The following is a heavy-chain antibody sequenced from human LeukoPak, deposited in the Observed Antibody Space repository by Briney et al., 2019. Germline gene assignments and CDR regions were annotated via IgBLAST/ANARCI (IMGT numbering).Heavy chain of an antibody. CDR2: INPRDGGT. V-gene: IGHV1-2*02. J-gene: IGHJ4*02. CDR3: AREGNGLLSKDLDY. D-gene: IGHD2-15*01. CDR1: GYTFTDYY. Sequence: ASVKVTCKGSGYTFTDYYLHWVRQAPGQGLEWVGYINPRDGGTSSPQNFRGRVTMTTDASSSTAYMELSRLTSDDTAIYYCAREGNGLLSKDLDYWGQGTLVNVSS.